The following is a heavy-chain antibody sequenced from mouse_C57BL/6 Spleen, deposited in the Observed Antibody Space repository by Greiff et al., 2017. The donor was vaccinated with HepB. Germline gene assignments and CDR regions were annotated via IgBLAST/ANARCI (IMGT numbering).Heavy chain of an antibody. CDR3: ARDGSSYVGYVDV. CDR1: GYSITSGYY. Sequence: VQLKESGPGLVKPSQSLSLTCSVTGYSITSGYYWHWIRQFPGNKLEWMGYISYDGSNNYNPSLNNRITITRDTSKNQFFLKLNSVNTEDTATYYCARDGSSYVGYVDVWGTGTTVTVSS. D-gene: IGHD1-1*01. CDR2: ISYDGSN. J-gene: IGHJ1*03. V-gene: IGHV3-6*01.